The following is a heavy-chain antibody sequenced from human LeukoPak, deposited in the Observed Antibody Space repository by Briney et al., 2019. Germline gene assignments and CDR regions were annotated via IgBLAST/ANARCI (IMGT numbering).Heavy chain of an antibody. CDR2: INHSGST. CDR1: GGSFSGYY. Sequence: KTSETLSLTCAVYGGSFSGYYWSWIRQPPGKGLEWIGEINHSGSTNYNPSLKSRVTISVDTSKNQFSLKLSSVTAADTAVYYCARGDDYGDPKYNWFDPWGQGTLVTVSS. CDR3: ARGDDYGDPKYNWFDP. D-gene: IGHD4-17*01. V-gene: IGHV4-34*01. J-gene: IGHJ5*02.